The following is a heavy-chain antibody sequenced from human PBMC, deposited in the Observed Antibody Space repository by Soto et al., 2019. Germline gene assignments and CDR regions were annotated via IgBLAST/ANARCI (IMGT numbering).Heavy chain of an antibody. J-gene: IGHJ3*02. CDR3: ASFRRFKWELPPADAFDI. V-gene: IGHV4-4*02. D-gene: IGHD1-26*01. CDR1: GGSIRSINW. Sequence: PSDALSLPCSVSGGSIRSINWWSLVRQPTLKGLEWIGEIYHSGSTNYNPSLKSRVTISVDKSKNQFSLKLSSVTAADTAVYYCASFRRFKWELPPADAFDIWGQGTMVTVSS. CDR2: IYHSGST.